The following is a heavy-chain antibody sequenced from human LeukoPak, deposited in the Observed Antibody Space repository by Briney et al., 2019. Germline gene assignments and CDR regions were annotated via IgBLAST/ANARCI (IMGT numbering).Heavy chain of an antibody. CDR3: SRESGPFCPFGY. D-gene: IGHD1-26*01. Sequence: SETLSLTCGVSGGSISGTNWWSWVRQPPGQGLEWIGEISLAGQTNYNPPLNGRVTMSVDKSSNQLSLHLTSVTAADTATYFCSRESGPFCPFGYWGEGTLVIVSS. V-gene: IGHV4-4*02. CDR2: ISLAGQT. CDR1: GGSISGTNW. J-gene: IGHJ4*02.